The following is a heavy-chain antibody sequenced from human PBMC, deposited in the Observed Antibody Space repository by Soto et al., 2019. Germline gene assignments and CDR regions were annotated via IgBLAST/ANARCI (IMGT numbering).Heavy chain of an antibody. Sequence: QVQLQQWGAGLLKPSETLSLTCAVCGGSFSGYYWSWIRQPPGKGLEWIGEINHSGSTNYNPSLKSRVTISVDTSKNQFSLKLSSVTAADTAVYYCARGRGVRGVSYGMDVWGQGTTVTVSS. V-gene: IGHV4-34*01. CDR3: ARGRGVRGVSYGMDV. CDR2: INHSGST. D-gene: IGHD3-10*01. CDR1: GGSFSGYY. J-gene: IGHJ6*02.